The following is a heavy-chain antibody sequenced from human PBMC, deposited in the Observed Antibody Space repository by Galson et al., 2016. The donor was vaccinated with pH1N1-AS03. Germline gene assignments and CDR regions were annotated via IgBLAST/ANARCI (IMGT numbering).Heavy chain of an antibody. Sequence: SLRLSCAGAGFTFSSHDMYWVRHPPGKGLEWVSASGTAGDTYYAGSVKGRFTISRENAKNSLYLQRNSLRAGDTAVYYCARGKEGYFYGMDVWGQGTTVTVSS. CDR2: SGTAGDT. CDR1: GFTFSSHD. J-gene: IGHJ6*02. CDR3: ARGKEGYFYGMDV. D-gene: IGHD3-10*01. V-gene: IGHV3-13*01.